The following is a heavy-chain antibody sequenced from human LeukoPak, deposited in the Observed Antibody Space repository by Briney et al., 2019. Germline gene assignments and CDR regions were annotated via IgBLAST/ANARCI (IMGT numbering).Heavy chain of an antibody. CDR1: GFTFSSYW. V-gene: IGHV3-74*01. CDR2: IDPDASAS. J-gene: IGHJ4*02. Sequence: PGGSLRLSCAASGFTFSSYWMHWVRQVPGEGLVWVSRIDPDASASTYADSVKGRFTISRDNSKNTLYLQMNSLRAEDTAVYYCASRALAGEFDYWGQGTLVTVSS. D-gene: IGHD1-1*01. CDR3: ASRALAGEFDY.